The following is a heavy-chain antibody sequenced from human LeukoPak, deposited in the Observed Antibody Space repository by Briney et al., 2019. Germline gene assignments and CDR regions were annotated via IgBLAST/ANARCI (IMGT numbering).Heavy chain of an antibody. CDR3: ARSLWFGESYGMDV. D-gene: IGHD3-10*01. Sequence: GGSLRLSCAASGFTLSDYWMSWVRQAPGKGLEWVANMNEDGSDKNYVDSVKGRFTISRDNSKNTLYLQMNSLRAEDTAVYYCARSLWFGESYGMDVWGQGTTVTVSS. J-gene: IGHJ6*02. CDR2: MNEDGSDK. V-gene: IGHV3-7*01. CDR1: GFTLSDYW.